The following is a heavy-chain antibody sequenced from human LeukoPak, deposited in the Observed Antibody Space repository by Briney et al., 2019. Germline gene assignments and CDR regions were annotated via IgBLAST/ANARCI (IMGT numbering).Heavy chain of an antibody. CDR2: INVGNGNT. J-gene: IGHJ3*02. CDR3: ARRVMLGAFDI. V-gene: IGHV1-3*03. Sequence: ASVKVSCKASGYTFGTYAMHWARQAPGQRLEWIGWINVGNGNTKYSQEFQDRVTITRDTSASTAYMELRSLTSEDMAVYYCARRVMLGAFDIWGQGTMVTDSS. CDR1: GYTFGTYA. D-gene: IGHD2-8*01.